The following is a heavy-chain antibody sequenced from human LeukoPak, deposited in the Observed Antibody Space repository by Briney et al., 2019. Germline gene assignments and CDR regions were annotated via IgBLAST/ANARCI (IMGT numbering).Heavy chain of an antibody. D-gene: IGHD3-16*01. V-gene: IGHV3-7*01. Sequence: GGSLRLSCAASGFAFSTYWMTWVRQAPGKGLEWVANIKQDGSEKYYVDSVKGRFTISRDNAKNSLCLQVNSLRAEDTAVYYCANLRLEGWGQGTLVTVSS. CDR1: GFAFSTYW. CDR3: ANLRLEG. J-gene: IGHJ4*02. CDR2: IKQDGSEK.